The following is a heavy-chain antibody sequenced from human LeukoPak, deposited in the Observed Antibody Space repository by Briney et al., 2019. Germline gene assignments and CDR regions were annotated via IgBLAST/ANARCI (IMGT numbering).Heavy chain of an antibody. Sequence: PGGSLRLSCAASGFTFSSYSMNWVRQAPGKGLEWVSSISSSSSYIYYADSVKGRFTISRDNSKNTLYLQMNSLRAEDTAVYYCARDNYVWGSYRHLQYFDYWGQGTLVTVSS. CDR3: ARDNYVWGSYRHLQYFDY. CDR1: GFTFSSYS. V-gene: IGHV3-21*01. J-gene: IGHJ4*02. CDR2: ISSSSSYI. D-gene: IGHD3-16*02.